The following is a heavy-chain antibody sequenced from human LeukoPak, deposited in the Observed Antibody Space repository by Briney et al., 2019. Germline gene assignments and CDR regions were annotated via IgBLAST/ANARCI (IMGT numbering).Heavy chain of an antibody. J-gene: IGHJ1*01. CDR2: IYYGGST. CDR3: AEAYCGGDCYFAEYFQH. CDR1: GGSISSDSYY. Sequence: SETLSLTCTVSGGSISSDSYYWGWIRQPPGKGLEWIGSIYYGGSTYYNPSLKSRVTISVHTSKNQFSLKLSSVTAADTAAYYCAEAYCGGDCYFAEYFQHWGQGTLVTVSS. D-gene: IGHD2-21*02. V-gene: IGHV4-39*07.